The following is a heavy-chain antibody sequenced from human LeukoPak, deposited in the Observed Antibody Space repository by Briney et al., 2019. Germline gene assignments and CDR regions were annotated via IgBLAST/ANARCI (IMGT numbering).Heavy chain of an antibody. V-gene: IGHV5-51*01. Sequence: GESLKISCKGSGYSFTSYWIGWVRQMPGEGLGWMGIIYPGDSDTRYSPSFQGQVTISADKSISTAYLQWSSLKASDTAMYYCARGGGFYCSSTSCYSPSTNWFDPWGQGTLVTVSS. D-gene: IGHD2-2*01. CDR2: IYPGDSDT. CDR1: GYSFTSYW. CDR3: ARGGGFYCSSTSCYSPSTNWFDP. J-gene: IGHJ5*02.